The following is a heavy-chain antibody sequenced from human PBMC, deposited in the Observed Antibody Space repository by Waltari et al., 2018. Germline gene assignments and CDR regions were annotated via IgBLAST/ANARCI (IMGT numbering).Heavy chain of an antibody. J-gene: IGHJ4*02. CDR3: AGGGSYYFDY. CDR1: GGSISSYY. Sequence: QVQLQESGPGLVKPSETLSLTCTVSGGSISSYYWSWIRQPPGKGLEWIGYIYYSGSTNYNPARKSRVTISVDTSKNQFSLKLSSVTAADTAVYYCAGGGSYYFDYWGQGTLVTVSS. D-gene: IGHD2-15*01. CDR2: IYYSGST. V-gene: IGHV4-59*01.